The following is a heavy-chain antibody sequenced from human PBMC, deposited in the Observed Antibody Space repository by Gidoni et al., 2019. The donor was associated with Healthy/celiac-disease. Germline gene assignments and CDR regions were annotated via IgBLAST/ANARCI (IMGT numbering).Heavy chain of an antibody. CDR2: IYYSGRT. CDR3: ARRQQLGYFDY. J-gene: IGHJ4*02. CDR1: AVSISSSSYY. Sequence: QLQLQESGPGLVKPSETLSLTCTVSAVSISSSSYYWGWIRQPPGKGLEWIGSIYYSGRTYYNPSLKSRVTISVDTSKNQFSLKLSSVTAADTAVYYCARRQQLGYFDYWGQGTLVTVSS. V-gene: IGHV4-39*01. D-gene: IGHD6-13*01.